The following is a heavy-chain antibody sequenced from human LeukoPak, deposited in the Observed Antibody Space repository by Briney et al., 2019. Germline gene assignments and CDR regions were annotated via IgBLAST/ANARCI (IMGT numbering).Heavy chain of an antibody. Sequence: MPSKTLSLTCTVSGGSISSYYWSWIRQPPGKGLEWIGYIYYSGSTNYNPSLKSRVTISVDTSKNQFSLKLSSVTAADTAVYYRARDTAGYFDYWGQGTLVTVSS. CDR2: IYYSGST. CDR1: GGSISSYY. CDR3: ARDTAGYFDY. V-gene: IGHV4-59*01. J-gene: IGHJ4*02.